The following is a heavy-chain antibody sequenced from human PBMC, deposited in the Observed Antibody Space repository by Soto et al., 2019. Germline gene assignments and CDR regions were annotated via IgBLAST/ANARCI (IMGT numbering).Heavy chain of an antibody. D-gene: IGHD3-10*01. J-gene: IGHJ6*02. CDR3: AGQPTAGSYYDLGSYYYYYGMDV. V-gene: IGHV4-30-4*01. Sequence: QVQLQESGPGLVKPSQTLSLTCTVSGGSISSGDYYWNWIRQPPGKGLEWIGHIYYSGSPYYKPSLKSRITISLDTSKNQFSLKLSSVTAADTAVYYCAGQPTAGSYYDLGSYYYYYGMDVWGQGTTVTVSS. CDR1: GGSISSGDYY. CDR2: IYYSGSP.